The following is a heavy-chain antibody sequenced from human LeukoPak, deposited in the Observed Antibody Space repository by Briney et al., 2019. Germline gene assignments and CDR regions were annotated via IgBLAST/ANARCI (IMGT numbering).Heavy chain of an antibody. CDR3: AELGITMIGGV. CDR2: ISSTGNTI. CDR1: GFILSDYE. J-gene: IGHJ6*04. D-gene: IGHD3-10*02. V-gene: IGHV3-48*03. Sequence: GGSLRLSCAASGFILSDYEMNWVRQAPGKGLEWISYISSTGNTIYYADSVKGRFTISRDNAENSLYLQMNSLRAEDTAVYYCAELGITMIGGVWGKGTTVTISS.